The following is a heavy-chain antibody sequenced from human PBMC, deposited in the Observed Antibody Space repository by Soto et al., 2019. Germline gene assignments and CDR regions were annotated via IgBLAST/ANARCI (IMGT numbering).Heavy chain of an antibody. D-gene: IGHD3-22*01. Sequence: QVQLQESGPGLVKPSETLSLTCTVSGGSISSYYWSWIRQPPGKGLEWIGYIYYSGSTNYNPSLKSRVTISVDTGKNQFPLKLSSVTAADTAVYYCACTYYYDSSGYYFDYWGQGTLVTVSS. CDR2: IYYSGST. V-gene: IGHV4-59*08. J-gene: IGHJ4*02. CDR1: GGSISSYY. CDR3: ACTYYYDSSGYYFDY.